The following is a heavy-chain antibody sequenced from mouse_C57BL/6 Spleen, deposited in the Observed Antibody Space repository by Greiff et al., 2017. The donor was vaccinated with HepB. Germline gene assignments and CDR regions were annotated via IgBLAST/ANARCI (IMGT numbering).Heavy chain of an antibody. CDR1: GFSLTSYG. D-gene: IGHD4-1*01. V-gene: IGHV2-4*01. CDR2: IWSGGST. Sequence: VKLMESGPGLVQPSQSLSITCTVSGFSLTSYGVHWVRQPPGKGLEWLGVIWSGGSTDYNAAFISRLSISKDNSKSQVFFKMNSLQADDTAIYYCAKNVGNWDWYFDVWGTGTTVTVSS. J-gene: IGHJ1*03. CDR3: AKNVGNWDWYFDV.